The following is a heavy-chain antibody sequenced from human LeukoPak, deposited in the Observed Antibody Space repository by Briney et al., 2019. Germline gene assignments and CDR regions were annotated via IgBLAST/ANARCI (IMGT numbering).Heavy chain of an antibody. V-gene: IGHV3-30*04. Sequence: PGGSLRLSCAASGFTFSSYAMHWVRQAPGKGLEWVAVISYDGSNKYYADSVKGRFTISRDNSKNTLYLQMNSLRAEDTAVYYCAREYNVGPIFDYWGQGTLVTVSS. CDR3: AREYNVGPIFDY. J-gene: IGHJ4*02. CDR2: ISYDGSNK. CDR1: GFTFSSYA. D-gene: IGHD1-14*01.